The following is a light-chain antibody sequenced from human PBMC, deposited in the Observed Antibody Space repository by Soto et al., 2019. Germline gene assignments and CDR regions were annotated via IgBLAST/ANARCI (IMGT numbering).Light chain of an antibody. J-gene: IGKJ2*03. V-gene: IGKV3-20*01. CDR3: QQYGSSHLYS. Sequence: EIVLTQSPGTLSLSPGERATLSCRASQSVTSTFLAWYQQKPGQAPRLLISGVSTRATGIPDRFSGSGSGTDFTLTISRLEPEDFAVYYCQQYGSSHLYSFGQGTKLDIK. CDR1: QSVTSTF. CDR2: GVS.